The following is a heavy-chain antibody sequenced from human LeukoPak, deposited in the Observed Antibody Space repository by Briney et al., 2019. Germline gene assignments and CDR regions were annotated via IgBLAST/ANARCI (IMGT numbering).Heavy chain of an antibody. CDR3: ARVRGGSSAGSYYYHYMDV. D-gene: IGHD1-26*01. Sequence: SETLSLTCSVSDDSITMYYWTWVRQPPGKGLEWIGYVYHTGSTNFNPSLNGRVSISRDTTKNLLSLRLRSVTAADTAVYYCARVRGGSSAGSYYYHYMDVWGKGTTVIISS. V-gene: IGHV4-59*01. J-gene: IGHJ6*03. CDR2: VYHTGST. CDR1: DDSITMYY.